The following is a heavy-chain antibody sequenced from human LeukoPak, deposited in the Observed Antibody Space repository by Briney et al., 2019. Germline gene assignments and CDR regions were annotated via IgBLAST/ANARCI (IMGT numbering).Heavy chain of an antibody. J-gene: IGHJ4*02. V-gene: IGHV3-48*01. Sequence: GGSLRLSCAGSGFTFSRFGMNWVRQAPGKGLEWISYISSSSSAIYYANSVKGRFTISRDNSKNTLYVQVNSLGTEDTAAYYCAKGIYYDSSGSFYFDYWGQGTLVTVSS. D-gene: IGHD3-22*01. CDR3: AKGIYYDSSGSFYFDY. CDR2: ISSSSSAI. CDR1: GFTFSRFG.